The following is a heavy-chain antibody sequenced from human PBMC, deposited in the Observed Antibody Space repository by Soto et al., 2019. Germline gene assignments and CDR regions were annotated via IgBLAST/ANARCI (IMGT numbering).Heavy chain of an antibody. CDR2: ISGSGSST. Sequence: GGSLRLSCAASEFAFSDYTMSWVRQAPGKGLEWVSAISGSGSSTSYADSVKGRFTVSRDNSKNTLYLQMNSLRAEDTAVYFCAKAPVYDSSGYSFDYWGQGTLVTVSS. J-gene: IGHJ4*02. CDR3: AKAPVYDSSGYSFDY. D-gene: IGHD3-22*01. CDR1: EFAFSDYT. V-gene: IGHV3-23*01.